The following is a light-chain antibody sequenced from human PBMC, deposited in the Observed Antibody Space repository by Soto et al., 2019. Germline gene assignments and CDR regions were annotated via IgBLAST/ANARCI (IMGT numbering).Light chain of an antibody. V-gene: IGKV1-17*01. CDR3: LQHETYPRT. J-gene: IGKJ1*01. CDR2: GTS. Sequence: DIQMTQSPSSLFASVGDRVSITCRASQGIRNNLGWYQQRPGKAPKRLIYGTSNLQTGVPSRFSGSGYGTDFTLTISSLQPEDFATYYCLQHETYPRTFGQGTKVEIK. CDR1: QGIRNN.